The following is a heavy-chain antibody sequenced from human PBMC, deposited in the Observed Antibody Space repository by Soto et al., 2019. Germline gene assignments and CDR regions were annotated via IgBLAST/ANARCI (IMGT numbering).Heavy chain of an antibody. CDR2: ISYDGSDE. CDR1: GFKFMNYV. Sequence: GGSLRLSCAASGFKFMNYVFHWVRQAPGKGLEWVAVISYDGSDEHYTDSVKGRFTISRDNSRDTVYLQMSGLRSEDTAVYYCAKDLYGNNWNRTPFDYWGQGTLVTVSS. CDR3: AKDLYGNNWNRTPFDY. J-gene: IGHJ4*02. V-gene: IGHV3-30*04. D-gene: IGHD1-20*01.